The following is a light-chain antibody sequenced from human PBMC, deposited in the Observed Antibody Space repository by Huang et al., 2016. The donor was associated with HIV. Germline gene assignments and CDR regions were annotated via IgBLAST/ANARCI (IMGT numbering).Light chain of an antibody. Sequence: ETLMTQCPATLSVSPGERATLSCSASQKVRNYLPWYQPKPGQAPRLLFYEASSRASGVPGRFSASGSGIDFTLTISSLQSEDFAVYYCQQFNNWPPAFGGGTTVEIK. CDR3: QQFNNWPPA. CDR1: QKVRNY. V-gene: IGKV3-15*01. J-gene: IGKJ4*01. CDR2: EAS.